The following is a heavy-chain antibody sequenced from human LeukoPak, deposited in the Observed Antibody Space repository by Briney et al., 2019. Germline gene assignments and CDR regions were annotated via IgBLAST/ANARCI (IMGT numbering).Heavy chain of an antibody. CDR1: GGSFSGYY. V-gene: IGHV4-34*01. J-gene: IGHJ6*03. Sequence: SETLSLTCAVYGGSFSGYYWSWIRQPPGKGLEWIGEINHSGSTNYNPSLKSRVTISVDTSKNQFSLKLSSVTAADTAVYYCARGIKDIVATIFRDYYYYYLDVWGKGTTVTVSS. D-gene: IGHD5-12*01. CDR2: INHSGST. CDR3: ARGIKDIVATIFRDYYYYYLDV.